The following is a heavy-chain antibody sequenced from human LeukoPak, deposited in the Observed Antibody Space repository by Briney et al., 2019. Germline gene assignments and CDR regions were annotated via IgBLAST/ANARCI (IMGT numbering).Heavy chain of an antibody. Sequence: GRCLRLSCAASGFTFSSYGMHWVRQAPGKGLEWVAVISYDGSNKYYADSVKGRFTISRDNSKNTLYLQMNSLRAVDTAVYYCAKDAYSSGWYAPFDYWGQGTLVTVSS. CDR2: ISYDGSNK. CDR3: AKDAYSSGWYAPFDY. CDR1: GFTFSSYG. V-gene: IGHV3-30*18. D-gene: IGHD6-19*01. J-gene: IGHJ4*02.